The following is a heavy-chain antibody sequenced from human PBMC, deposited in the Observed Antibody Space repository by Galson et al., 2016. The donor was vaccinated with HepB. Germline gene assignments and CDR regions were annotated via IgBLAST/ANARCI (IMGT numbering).Heavy chain of an antibody. V-gene: IGHV1-18*01. CDR2: ISAYNGNI. CDR3: YGMDV. J-gene: IGHJ6*02. CDR1: GYTFTSYG. Sequence: SVKVSCKASGYTFTSYGISWVRQAPGQGLEWMGWISAYNGNIKNAQKFQGRVTMTTDTSTSTAYMELRSLISDDTAVYYYYGMDVWGQGTTVTVSS.